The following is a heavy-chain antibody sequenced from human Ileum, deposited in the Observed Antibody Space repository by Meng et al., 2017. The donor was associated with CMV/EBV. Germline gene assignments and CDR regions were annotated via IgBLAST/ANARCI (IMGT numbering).Heavy chain of an antibody. Sequence: QVLPQHSGPSPMTPIQPLSLTCTVSGESISDGVYYWSWIRQSPEKGLEWIGHVYYTGTTYYNRSLRSRVAISIDTSNNEFSLKLSSVTAADTAVYYCARMPGRRFDSWGQGTLVTVSS. CDR2: VYYTGTT. CDR1: GESISDGVYY. CDR3: ARMPGRRFDS. D-gene: IGHD2-2*01. V-gene: IGHV4-30-4*08. J-gene: IGHJ5*01.